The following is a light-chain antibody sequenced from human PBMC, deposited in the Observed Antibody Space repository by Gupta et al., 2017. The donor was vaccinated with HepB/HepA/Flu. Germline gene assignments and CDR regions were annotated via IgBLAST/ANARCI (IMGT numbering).Light chain of an antibody. J-gene: IGLJ1*01. CDR3: CSYAGSSTSYV. Sequence: QSALHKPAPVSGSPGPSITISCTGTNCDVGRYNLVSWYQQDPGKAPKLIINEVNKPPSGVSNRFSGSKSGNTASLTFSGLQAENEADYYCCSYAGSSTSYVFGTGTKITVL. V-gene: IGLV2-23*02. CDR1: NCDVGRYNL. CDR2: EVN.